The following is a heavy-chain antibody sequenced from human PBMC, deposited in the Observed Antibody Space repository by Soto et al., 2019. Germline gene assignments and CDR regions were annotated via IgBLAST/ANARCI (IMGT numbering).Heavy chain of an antibody. V-gene: IGHV3-7*05. CDR2: IKQDGSEK. D-gene: IGHD3-22*01. Sequence: GGSLRLSCAASGFTFSSYWMSWVRQAPGKGLEWVANIKQDGSEKYYVDSVKGRFTISRDNAKNSLYLQMNSLRAEDTAVYYCARDLATRSGYYYGYYYGMDVWGQGTTVTVSS. CDR1: GFTFSSYW. CDR3: ARDLATRSGYYYGYYYGMDV. J-gene: IGHJ6*02.